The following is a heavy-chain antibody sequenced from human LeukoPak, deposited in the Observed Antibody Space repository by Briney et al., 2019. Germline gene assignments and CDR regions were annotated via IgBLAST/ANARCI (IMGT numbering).Heavy chain of an antibody. CDR3: ARCSRSSTDCYSALDS. D-gene: IGHD2-2*02. Sequence: GGSLRLSCEPSGFTFDDYGMSWVRHSTGKGLEWVSAITSWNGGSTGYADSVRGQITNSRDNGKNSLYLQMNSLRGEDTALYYCARCSRSSTDCYSALDSWGQGTMVTVSS. V-gene: IGHV3-20*04. CDR2: ITSWNGGST. J-gene: IGHJ3*02. CDR1: GFTFDDYG.